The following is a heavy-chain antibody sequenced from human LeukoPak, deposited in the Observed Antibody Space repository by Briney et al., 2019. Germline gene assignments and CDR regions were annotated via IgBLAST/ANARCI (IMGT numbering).Heavy chain of an antibody. J-gene: IGHJ3*02. CDR1: GFTFSSYG. Sequence: GESLRLSCAASGFTFSSYGMHWVRQAPGKGLEWVALISYDGSNKYFADSVRGRFTISRDNSMDTLYLQMNSLRAEDTAVYYCARVADHYDSSGYPYDAFDIWGQGTMVTVSS. CDR3: ARVADHYDSSGYPYDAFDI. D-gene: IGHD3-22*01. V-gene: IGHV3-30*19. CDR2: ISYDGSNK.